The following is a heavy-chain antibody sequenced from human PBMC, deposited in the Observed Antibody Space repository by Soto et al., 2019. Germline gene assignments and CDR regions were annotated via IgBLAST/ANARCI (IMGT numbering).Heavy chain of an antibody. CDR1: GFAFSTYA. J-gene: IGHJ6*02. CDR2: ISGSGGSS. D-gene: IGHD6-13*01. CDR3: AKVTKRAAAGRYEYYKYGMDV. Sequence: AXRSLRLSCAASGFAFSTYAMTWVRQAPGKGLDWVSVISGSGGSSYYAASVKGRFTISRDNSKNTVYLQMNGLRAEDTALYFCAKVTKRAAAGRYEYYKYGMDVWGQGTTVTVSS. V-gene: IGHV3-23*01.